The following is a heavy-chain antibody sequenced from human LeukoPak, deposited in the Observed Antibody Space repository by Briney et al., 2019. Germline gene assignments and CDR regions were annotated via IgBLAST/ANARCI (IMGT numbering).Heavy chain of an antibody. CDR3: ARESRGTTGTTAFDY. V-gene: IGHV3-23*01. CDR1: GFTFDNYG. CDR2: ISGSGGST. D-gene: IGHD1-1*01. J-gene: IGHJ4*02. Sequence: GGSLRLSCAASGFTFDNYGMSWVRQAPGKGLEWVSGISGSGGSTYYADSVKGRFTISRDNSKNTLYLQMNSLRVEDTAVYYCARESRGTTGTTAFDYWGQGTLVTVSS.